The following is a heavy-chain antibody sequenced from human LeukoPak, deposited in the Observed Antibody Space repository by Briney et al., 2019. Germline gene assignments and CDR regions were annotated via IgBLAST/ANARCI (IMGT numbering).Heavy chain of an antibody. CDR3: AKGVAMIVVVISFDY. Sequence: GGSLRLSCAASGFTFSSYAMSWVRQAPGKGLEWVSAISGSGGSTYYADSVKGRFTISRDNSKNTLYLQMNSLRAEDTAVYYCAKGVAMIVVVISFDYWGQGTLVTVSS. CDR1: GFTFSSYA. D-gene: IGHD3-22*01. CDR2: ISGSGGST. V-gene: IGHV3-23*01. J-gene: IGHJ4*02.